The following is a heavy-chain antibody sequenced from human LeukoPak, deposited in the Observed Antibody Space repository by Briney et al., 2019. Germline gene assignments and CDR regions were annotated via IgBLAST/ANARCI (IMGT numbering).Heavy chain of an antibody. Sequence: GGSLRLSCAASGFTFSSYAMSWVRQAPGKGLEWVANIKQDGSEKYYVDSVKGRFTISRDNAKNSLYLQMNSLRAEDTAVYYCARDVSWGQGTLVTVSS. CDR2: IKQDGSEK. D-gene: IGHD5/OR15-5a*01. CDR3: ARDVS. V-gene: IGHV3-7*01. J-gene: IGHJ5*02. CDR1: GFTFSSYA.